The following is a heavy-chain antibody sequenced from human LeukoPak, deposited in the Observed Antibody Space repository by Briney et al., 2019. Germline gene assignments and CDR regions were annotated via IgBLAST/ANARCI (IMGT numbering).Heavy chain of an antibody. CDR1: GGSFSGYY. Sequence: SETLSLTCAVYGGSFSGYYWSWIRQPPGKGLEWIGEINHNGSTNYNPSLKSRVTISVDTSKNQFSLKLSSVTAADTAVYYCARGLTTVSSYNWFDPWGQGTLVTVSS. CDR3: ARGLTTVSSYNWFDP. J-gene: IGHJ5*02. D-gene: IGHD4-11*01. CDR2: INHNGST. V-gene: IGHV4-34*01.